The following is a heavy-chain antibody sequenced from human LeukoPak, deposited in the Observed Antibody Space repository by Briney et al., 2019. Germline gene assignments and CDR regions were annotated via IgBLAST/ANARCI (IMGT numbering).Heavy chain of an antibody. V-gene: IGHV4-34*01. Sequence: SETLSLTCAVYGGSFSGYYWSWIRQPPGKGLEWIGEINHSGSTNYNPSLKSRVPISVDTSKNQFSLKLSSVTAADTAVYYCARGSDLFGYWGQGTLVTVSS. D-gene: IGHD2-21*01. CDR3: ARGSDLFGY. CDR2: INHSGST. J-gene: IGHJ4*02. CDR1: GGSFSGYY.